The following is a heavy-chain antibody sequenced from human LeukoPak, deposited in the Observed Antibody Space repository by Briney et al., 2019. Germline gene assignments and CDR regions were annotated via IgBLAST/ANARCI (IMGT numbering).Heavy chain of an antibody. Sequence: ASVKVSCKASGYIFTGYYIHWVRQAPGQGLEWMGWINPNSGDTKYAQKFQGRVTMTRDTSISTAHMELSRLTSDDTAVYYCARAEYYYDSSGLKGLPFDYWGQGTLVTVSS. CDR1: GYIFTGYY. D-gene: IGHD3-22*01. CDR3: ARAEYYYDSSGLKGLPFDY. J-gene: IGHJ4*02. V-gene: IGHV1-2*02. CDR2: INPNSGDT.